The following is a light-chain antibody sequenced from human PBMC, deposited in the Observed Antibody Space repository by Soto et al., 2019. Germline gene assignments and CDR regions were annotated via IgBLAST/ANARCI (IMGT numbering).Light chain of an antibody. Sequence: EIVLTQSPATLSLSPGESATLSCRASQTVTSYLAWYQHKPGLPPRLLIYDASNRATGIPARFSGSGSGTDFTLTISSLEPEDFAVYYCQQRGNWPPYVFGHGTKLEIK. CDR2: DAS. V-gene: IGKV3-11*01. CDR3: QQRGNWPPYV. CDR1: QTVTSY. J-gene: IGKJ2*01.